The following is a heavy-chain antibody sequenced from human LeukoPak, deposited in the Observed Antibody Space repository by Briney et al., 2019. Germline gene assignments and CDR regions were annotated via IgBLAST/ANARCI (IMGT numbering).Heavy chain of an antibody. CDR2: IIPIFGIA. Sequence: ASVKVSCKASGGTFSSYAISWVRQAPGQGLEWMGRIIPIFGIANYAQKFQGRVTITADKSTSTAYMELSSLRSEDTAVYYCARDEAPGDYGFDYWGQGTLVTVSS. CDR1: GGTFSSYA. CDR3: ARDEAPGDYGFDY. V-gene: IGHV1-69*04. D-gene: IGHD4-17*01. J-gene: IGHJ4*02.